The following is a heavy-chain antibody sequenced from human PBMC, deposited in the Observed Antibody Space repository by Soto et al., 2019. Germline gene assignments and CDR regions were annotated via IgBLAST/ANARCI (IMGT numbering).Heavy chain of an antibody. V-gene: IGHV4-59*12. CDR2: IHYSGST. Sequence: SETLSLTCTVSGGSISSYFWSWIRQPPGRGLEWIGHIHYSGSTNYNPSLKSRVTISVDTSKNQVSLKLSSVTAADTAMYYCVRESYGAFNFYGMDVWGQGTTVTV. D-gene: IGHD4-17*01. CDR3: VRESYGAFNFYGMDV. CDR1: GGSISSYF. J-gene: IGHJ6*02.